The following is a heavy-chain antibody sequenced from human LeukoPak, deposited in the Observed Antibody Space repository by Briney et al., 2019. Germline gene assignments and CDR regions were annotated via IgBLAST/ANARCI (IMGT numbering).Heavy chain of an antibody. CDR3: ARVKIYQQQLVLDY. V-gene: IGHV4-4*02. J-gene: IGHJ4*02. CDR2: IYHSGST. D-gene: IGHD6-13*01. CDR1: GGSISSSNW. Sequence: PSGTLSLTCAVSGGSISSSNWWSWVRQPPGKGLEWIGEIYHSGSTNYNPSLKSRVTISVDKSKSQFSLKLSSVTAADTAVYYCARVKIYQQQLVLDYWGQGTLVTVSS.